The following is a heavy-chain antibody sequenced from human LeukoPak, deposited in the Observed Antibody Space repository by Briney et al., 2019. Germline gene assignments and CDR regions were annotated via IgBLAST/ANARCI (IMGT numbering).Heavy chain of an antibody. CDR3: ARRRGYSFLVYFDY. V-gene: IGHV4-31*03. CDR1: GGSISSGGYY. D-gene: IGHD5-18*01. CDR2: IYYSGST. J-gene: IGHJ4*02. Sequence: SSETLPLTCTVSGGSISSGGYYWSWIRQHPGKGLEWIGYIYYSGSTYYNPSLKSRVTISVDTSKNQFSLKLSSVTAADTAVYYCARRRGYSFLVYFDYWGQGTLVTVSS.